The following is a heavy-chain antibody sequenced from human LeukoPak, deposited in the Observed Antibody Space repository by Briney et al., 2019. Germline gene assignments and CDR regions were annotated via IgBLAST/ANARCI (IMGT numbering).Heavy chain of an antibody. J-gene: IGHJ4*02. V-gene: IGHV3-48*03. CDR3: ARARDPYDYGDYVAGY. CDR2: ISSSGSTI. D-gene: IGHD4-17*01. CDR1: GFTFSSYE. Sequence: GGSLRLSCAASGFTFSSYEMNWVRQAPGKGLEWVSYISSSGSTIYYADSVKGRFTISRDNAKNSLYLQMNSLRAEDTAVYYCARARDPYDYGDYVAGYWGQGTLVTVSS.